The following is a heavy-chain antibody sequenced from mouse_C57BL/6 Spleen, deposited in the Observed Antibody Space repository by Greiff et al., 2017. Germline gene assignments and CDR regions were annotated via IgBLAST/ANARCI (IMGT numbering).Heavy chain of an antibody. J-gene: IGHJ4*01. CDR2: IYPGSGNT. V-gene: IGHV1-66*01. D-gene: IGHD2-1*01. Sequence: VKLVESGPELVKPGASVKISCKASGYSFTSYYIHWVKQRPGQGLEWIGWIYPGSGNTKYNEKFKGKATLTADTSSSTAYMQLSSLTSEDSAVYYCARRTLLHAMDYWGQGTSVTVSS. CDR1: GYSFTSYY. CDR3: ARRTLLHAMDY.